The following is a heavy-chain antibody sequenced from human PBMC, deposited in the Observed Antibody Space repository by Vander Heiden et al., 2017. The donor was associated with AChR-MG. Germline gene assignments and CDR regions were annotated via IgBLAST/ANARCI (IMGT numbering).Heavy chain of an antibody. J-gene: IGHJ3*02. Sequence: EVQLVESGGGLVQPGRSLRLSCAASGFTFDDYAMHWVRQAPGKGLEWVSGISWNSGSIGYADSVKGRFTISRDNAKNSLYLQMNSLRAEDTALYYCAKGLAGDDAFDIWGQGTMVTVSS. CDR2: ISWNSGSI. D-gene: IGHD3-16*01. V-gene: IGHV3-9*01. CDR3: AKGLAGDDAFDI. CDR1: GFTFDDYA.